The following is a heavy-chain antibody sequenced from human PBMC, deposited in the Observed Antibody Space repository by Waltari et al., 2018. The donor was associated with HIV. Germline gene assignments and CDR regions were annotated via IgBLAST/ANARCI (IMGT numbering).Heavy chain of an antibody. J-gene: IGHJ4*02. V-gene: IGHV3-48*03. CDR3: ARLRIDTIMGACFDS. Sequence: EVQLVESGGGLVQPGGSLRLSCAASGFTFINYEMNWVRQAPGDGVEWVTYTCRRDSRKYYAESVKGRFTISKDTAKNSVYVQMNSLRAEDTALYYCARLRIDTIMGACFDSWGQGTLVTVSS. CDR1: GFTFINYE. D-gene: IGHD3-16*01. CDR2: TCRRDSRK.